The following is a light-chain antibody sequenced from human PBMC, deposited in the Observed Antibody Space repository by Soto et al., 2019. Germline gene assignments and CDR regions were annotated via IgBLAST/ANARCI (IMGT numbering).Light chain of an antibody. Sequence: QSVLTQPASVSGSPGQSITISCTGTSSDVGSHNLVSWYQQHPGKAPKLIIYEGSKRPSGVSNRLSGSKSGNTASLTISGLHAEDEADYYCCSYAGSSTFVVFGGGTKLTVL. CDR1: SSDVGSHNL. CDR3: CSYAGSSTFVV. J-gene: IGLJ2*01. CDR2: EGS. V-gene: IGLV2-23*03.